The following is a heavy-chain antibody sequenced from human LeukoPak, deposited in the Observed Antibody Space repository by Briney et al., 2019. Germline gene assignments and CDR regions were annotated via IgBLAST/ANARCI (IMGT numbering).Heavy chain of an antibody. CDR2: IIPIFGTA. CDR3: ARNYYDSSGYYYVYYFDY. V-gene: IGHV1-69*05. J-gene: IGHJ4*02. Sequence: SVTVSCMVSGRTFSSYAISWVRQAPGQGLEWMGGIIPIFGTANYAQKFQGRVTITTDESASTAYMELSSLRSEDTAVYYCARNYYDSSGYYYVYYFDYWGQGTLVTVSS. CDR1: GRTFSSYA. D-gene: IGHD3-22*01.